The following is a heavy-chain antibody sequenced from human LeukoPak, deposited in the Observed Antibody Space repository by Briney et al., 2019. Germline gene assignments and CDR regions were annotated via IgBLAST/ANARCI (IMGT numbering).Heavy chain of an antibody. CDR2: IKSKTDGGTT. V-gene: IGHV3-15*01. D-gene: IGHD5-12*01. CDR3: TTDWLGLRLRIFDFDY. CDR1: GFTFNTYA. J-gene: IGHJ4*02. Sequence: PGGSLRLSCAASGFTFNTYAMSWVRQAPGKGLEWVGRIKSKTDGGTTDYAAPVKGRFTISRDDSKNTLYLQMNSLKTEDTAVYYCTTDWLGLRLRIFDFDYWGQGTLVTVSS.